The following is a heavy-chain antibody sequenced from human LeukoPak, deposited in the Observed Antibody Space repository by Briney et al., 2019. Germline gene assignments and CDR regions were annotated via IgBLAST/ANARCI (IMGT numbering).Heavy chain of an antibody. CDR1: GFTFSSYW. CDR2: INSDGSST. CDR3: ARDRDNYMDV. Sequence: GGSLRLSCAASGFTFSSYWMHWVRQAPGKGLVWVSRINSDGSSTSYADSVKGRFTISRDTSKNTLYLQMDSLRVEDTAVYFCARDRDNYMDVWGKGPRSPSP. J-gene: IGHJ6*03. V-gene: IGHV3-74*01.